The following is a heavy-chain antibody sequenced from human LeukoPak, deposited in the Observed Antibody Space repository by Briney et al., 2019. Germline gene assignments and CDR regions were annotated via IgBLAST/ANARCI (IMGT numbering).Heavy chain of an antibody. V-gene: IGHV7-4-1*01. CDR3: ARGGVIVGGTADLDY. CDR2: INTNTGNP. D-gene: IGHD1-26*01. J-gene: IGHJ4*02. CDR1: GYIFTSYV. Sequence: ASVKVSCKASGYIFTSYVLHWVRQAPGQGLEWMGWINTNTGNPTYAQGFTGRFVFSLDTSVSTAYLQIGSLKAEDTAVYYCARGGVIVGGTADLDYWGQGTLVTVSS.